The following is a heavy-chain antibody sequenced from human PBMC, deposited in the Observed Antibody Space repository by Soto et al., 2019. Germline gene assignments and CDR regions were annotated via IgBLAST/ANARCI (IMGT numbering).Heavy chain of an antibody. CDR1: GGYIISGGCY. J-gene: IGHJ4*02. CDR3: ARDHNSSGPFDY. Sequence: SETKSVTCTVAGGYIISGGCYWSWIQQHPGKGLEWIGYIYYSGSTYYNPSLKSRVTISVDTSKNQFSLKLSSVTAADTAVYYCARDHNSSGPFDYWGQGTLVTVSS. D-gene: IGHD3-22*01. V-gene: IGHV4-31*03. CDR2: IYYSGST.